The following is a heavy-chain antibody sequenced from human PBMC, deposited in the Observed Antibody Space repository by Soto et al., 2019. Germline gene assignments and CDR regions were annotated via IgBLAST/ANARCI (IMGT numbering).Heavy chain of an antibody. CDR1: GFTFTNYA. CDR3: ATQPLSMYYLDY. D-gene: IGHD2-8*01. V-gene: IGHV3-23*01. CDR2: IIASGGST. J-gene: IGHJ4*02. Sequence: EVQLLDSGGGLVLPGGSQRLSCAASGFTFTNYAMSWVRQAPGRGLEWVSTIIASGGSTYYADSVKGRFTISRDNSKNTLYLQMDSLRAEDTAMYYCATQPLSMYYLDYWGQGALVTVSS.